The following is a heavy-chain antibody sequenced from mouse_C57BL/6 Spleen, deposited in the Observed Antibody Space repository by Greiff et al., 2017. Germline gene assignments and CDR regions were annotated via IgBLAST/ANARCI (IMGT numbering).Heavy chain of an antibody. J-gene: IGHJ4*01. CDR1: GFTFSDYG. V-gene: IGHV5-17*01. CDR3: ARGDDDYYAMDY. CDR2: FSSGSSPI. Sequence: EVQLVESGGGLVKPGGSLKLSCAASGFTFSDYGMPWVRQAPEKGLEWVAYFSSGSSPIYYADTVKGRFTISRDNAKNTLFLRMTSLRSEDTAMFYCARGDDDYYAMDYWGQRTSVTVSS. D-gene: IGHD3-3*01.